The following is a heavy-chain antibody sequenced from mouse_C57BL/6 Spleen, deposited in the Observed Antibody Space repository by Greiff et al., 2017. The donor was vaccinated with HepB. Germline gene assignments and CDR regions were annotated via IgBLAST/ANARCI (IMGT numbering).Heavy chain of an antibody. D-gene: IGHD2-4*01. J-gene: IGHJ4*01. CDR1: GYTFTDYY. Sequence: VQLQQSGAELVRPGASVKLSCKASGYTFTDYYINWVKQRPGQGLEWIARIYPGSGNTYYNEKFKGKATPTAEKSSSTAYMQLSSLTSEDDAVYFCARGHYDLYAMDYWGQGTSVTVSS. V-gene: IGHV1-76*01. CDR3: ARGHYDLYAMDY. CDR2: IYPGSGNT.